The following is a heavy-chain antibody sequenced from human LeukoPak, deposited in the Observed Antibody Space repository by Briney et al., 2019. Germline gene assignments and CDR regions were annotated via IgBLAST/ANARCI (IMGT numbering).Heavy chain of an antibody. CDR1: GASASTYY. D-gene: IGHD4/OR15-4a*01. Sequence: LETLSLTCTVSGASASTYYWGWIRQPAGKGLEWIGRIYASGNTNYNPSLKSRVTISRDTSKNQFSLRLTSVTAADTAVYYCARDYGGNYHFDYWGQGTLVTVSS. V-gene: IGHV4-4*07. CDR3: ARDYGGNYHFDY. CDR2: IYASGNT. J-gene: IGHJ4*02.